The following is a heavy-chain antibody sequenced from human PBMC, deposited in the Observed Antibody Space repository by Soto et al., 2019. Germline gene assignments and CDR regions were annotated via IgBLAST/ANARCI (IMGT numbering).Heavy chain of an antibody. J-gene: IGHJ5*01. D-gene: IGHD3-10*01. Sequence: ASVKVSCKAPGYTFTSYGISWVRQAPGQGLEWMGWINDYNNNTYYAQKFQGRVTMTADTSTSTAYMELRSLRSDDTAMYYCAREVNYYGSGMYWFDSWGQGTLVTVSS. CDR3: AREVNYYGSGMYWFDS. CDR2: INDYNNNT. V-gene: IGHV1-18*01. CDR1: GYTFTSYG.